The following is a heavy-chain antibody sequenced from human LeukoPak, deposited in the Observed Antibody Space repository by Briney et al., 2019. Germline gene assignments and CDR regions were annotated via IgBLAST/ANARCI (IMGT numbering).Heavy chain of an antibody. V-gene: IGHV3-23*01. CDR3: AKERSGYGSSYDFDY. CDR1: GFSFTIYA. Sequence: PGGSLRLSCAASGFSFTIYAMSWVRQAPGKGLEWVASISQNSGIYYADSVKGRFTISSDNSKNTLFLQMSGLRAEDTAVYYCAKERSGYGSSYDFDYWGQGTLVTVSS. D-gene: IGHD6-13*01. CDR2: ISQNSGI. J-gene: IGHJ4*02.